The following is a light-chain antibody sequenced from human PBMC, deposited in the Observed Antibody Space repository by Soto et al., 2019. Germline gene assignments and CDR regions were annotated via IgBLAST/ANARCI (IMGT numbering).Light chain of an antibody. J-gene: IGKJ1*01. CDR3: QQYGNSPWT. CDR1: QSFNSIY. CDR2: GAS. Sequence: EIVLTQSPGTLSLSPGERATLSCRASQSFNSIYLAWYQQKPGQAPRLLIYGASSRATGIPDRFSGSGSGTDFTLTISRLESEDFAMYYCQQYGNSPWTFGQGTKVDSK. V-gene: IGKV3-20*01.